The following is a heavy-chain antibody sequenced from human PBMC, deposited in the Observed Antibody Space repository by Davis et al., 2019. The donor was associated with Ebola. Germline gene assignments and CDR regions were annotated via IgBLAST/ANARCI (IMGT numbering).Heavy chain of an antibody. V-gene: IGHV3-49*03. CDR1: GFTFGDYA. CDR2: IRSKAYGGTT. D-gene: IGHD5-24*01. CDR3: TRPAELGEMATSPFDY. J-gene: IGHJ4*02. Sequence: PGGSLRLSCTASGFTFGDYAMSWFRQAPGKGLEWVGFIRSKAYGGTTEYAASVKGRFTISRDDSKSIAYLQMNSLKTEDTAVYYCTRPAELGEMATSPFDYWGQGTLVTVSS.